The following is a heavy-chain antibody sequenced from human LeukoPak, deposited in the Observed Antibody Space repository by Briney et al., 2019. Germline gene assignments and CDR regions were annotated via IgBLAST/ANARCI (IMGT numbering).Heavy chain of an antibody. CDR2: IFGRSESI. V-gene: IGHV3-21*01. J-gene: IGHJ4*02. CDR1: GFTFCAYT. CDR3: ARDFFHSSDSRPFDY. Sequence: VGSLRLSCAASGFTFCAYTITCVREAPGRGLEWVSCIFGRSESILYADSVKGRFTISRDNAKNSLYLQMHSLRVEDTAVYYCARDFFHSSDSRPFDYWGQGTLVTVSS. D-gene: IGHD3-22*01.